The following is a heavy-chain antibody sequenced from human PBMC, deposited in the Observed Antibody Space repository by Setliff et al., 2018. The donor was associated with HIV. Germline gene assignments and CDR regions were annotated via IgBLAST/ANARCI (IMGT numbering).Heavy chain of an antibody. D-gene: IGHD3-22*01. CDR2: VDPEDGET. Sequence: ASVKVSCKASGYTFTNYFMHWVRQAPGKGLEWMGRVDPEDGETTYAEKFQGRITITADTSTDTAYLELSSLRSEDSAFYYCTTPLDSSGYFGSDYFDYWGQGALVTVSS. CDR1: GYTFTNYF. CDR3: TTPLDSSGYFGSDYFDY. V-gene: IGHV1-69-2*01. J-gene: IGHJ4*02.